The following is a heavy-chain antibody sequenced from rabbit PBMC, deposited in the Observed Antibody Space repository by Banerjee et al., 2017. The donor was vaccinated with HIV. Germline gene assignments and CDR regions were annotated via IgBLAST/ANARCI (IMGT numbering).Heavy chain of an antibody. V-gene: IGHV1S47*01. D-gene: IGHD4-1*01. CDR2: IDPVFGTT. J-gene: IGHJ2*01. CDR3: AIAPYSCAWGAHNS. Sequence: QEQLVESGGGLVQPGGSLKLSCKASGFDFSSYTMNWVRQAPGKGLEWIGFIDPVFGTTYYANWVNGRCTSSRSPSLNTVTLQMTRLTAADRAAHFCAIAPYSCAWGAHNSGGPGTLVTVS. CDR1: GFDFSSYT.